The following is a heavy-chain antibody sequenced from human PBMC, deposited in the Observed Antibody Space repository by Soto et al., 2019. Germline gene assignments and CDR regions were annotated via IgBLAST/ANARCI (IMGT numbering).Heavy chain of an antibody. CDR2: ISYSGST. Sequence: SETLSLTCSVSGSSVRSYAWSWIRQPPGKGLEWIGYISYSGSTKYSPSLKSRVTISEDASANQFSLRLSSVTAADTAVYYCAREAGVVTTGGFDVWGPGTVGT. CDR3: AREAGVVTTGGFDV. J-gene: IGHJ4*02. D-gene: IGHD3-3*01. CDR1: GSSVRSYA. V-gene: IGHV4-59*02.